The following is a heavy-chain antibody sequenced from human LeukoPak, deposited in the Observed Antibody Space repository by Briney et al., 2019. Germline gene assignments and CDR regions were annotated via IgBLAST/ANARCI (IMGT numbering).Heavy chain of an antibody. V-gene: IGHV1-8*01. Sequence: GASVKVSCKASGYTFTSYDINWVRQATGQGLEWMGWMNPNSGNTGYAQKFQGRVTMTRNTSISTAYMELSRLRSEDTAVYYCARGRRLLWFGELPDYWGQGTLVTVSS. CDR1: GYTFTSYD. J-gene: IGHJ4*02. CDR2: MNPNSGNT. D-gene: IGHD3-10*01. CDR3: ARGRRLLWFGELPDY.